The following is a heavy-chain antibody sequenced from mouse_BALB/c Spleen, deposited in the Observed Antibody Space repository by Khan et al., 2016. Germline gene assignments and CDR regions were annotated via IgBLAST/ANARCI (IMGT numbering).Heavy chain of an antibody. J-gene: IGHJ4*01. CDR2: IRYSGST. D-gene: IGHD2-4*01. CDR3: VRDDYDEVYYAMDY. Sequence: EVQLQESGPDLVKPSQSLSLTCTVTGYSISSGYSWHWIRQFPGNKLEWMGCIRYSGSTNYNPSLKSRISLTRDTSKNKSFLQLNSVTSEDTATDYCVRDDYDEVYYAMDYWGQGTSVTVSS. V-gene: IGHV3-1*02. CDR1: GYSISSGYS.